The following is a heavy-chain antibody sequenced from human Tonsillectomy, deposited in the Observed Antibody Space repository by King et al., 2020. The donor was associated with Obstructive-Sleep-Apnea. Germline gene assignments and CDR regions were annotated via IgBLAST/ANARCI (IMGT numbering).Heavy chain of an antibody. CDR1: GFTFSNYG. CDR2: IWDDGSNK. V-gene: IGHV3-33*01. Sequence: VQLVESGGGVVQPGRSLRLSGAASGFTFSNYGMPWVRQTPGKGLEGGADIWDDGSNKDYEDSMKGRFTIPRDNSKNTLYMQMNGLRAEDTAVYYCRRGLRSWYDGIHYFYFRGHGTLVTVSS. J-gene: IGHJ4*03. D-gene: IGHD1-1*01. CDR3: RRGLRSWYDGIHYFYF.